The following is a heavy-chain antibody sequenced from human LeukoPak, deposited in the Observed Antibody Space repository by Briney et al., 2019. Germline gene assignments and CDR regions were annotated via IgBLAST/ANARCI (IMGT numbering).Heavy chain of an antibody. Sequence: ASVKVSCKASGYTFTGYYMHWVRQAPGQALEWMGWINPNSGGTNYAQKFQGRVTMTRDTSISTAYMELSRLRSDDTAVYYCARCRVVSGSCPHGFDYWGQGTLVTVSS. CDR2: INPNSGGT. CDR1: GYTFTGYY. D-gene: IGHD6-13*01. CDR3: ARCRVVSGSCPHGFDY. V-gene: IGHV1-2*02. J-gene: IGHJ4*02.